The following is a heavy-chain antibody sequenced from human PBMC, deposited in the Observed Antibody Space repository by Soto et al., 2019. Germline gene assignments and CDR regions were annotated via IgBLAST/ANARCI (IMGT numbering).Heavy chain of an antibody. J-gene: IGHJ4*02. D-gene: IGHD2-15*01. CDR2: IWYDGSKK. Sequence: QVQVVESGGGVVQPGRSLRISCAASGFTFSNYGMYWVRQASGKGLEWVALIWYDGSKKYYADFVKGRFTISRDNSKNTLYLQMNSLRAEDTAVYYCATDCSGSSCYSKWGQGTLVTVSS. CDR1: GFTFSNYG. CDR3: ATDCSGSSCYSK. V-gene: IGHV3-33*01.